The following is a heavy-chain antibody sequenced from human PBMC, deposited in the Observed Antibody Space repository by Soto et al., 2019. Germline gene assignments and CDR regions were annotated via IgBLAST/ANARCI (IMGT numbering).Heavy chain of an antibody. CDR1: GDSVSSNSAA. D-gene: IGHD3-10*01. V-gene: IGHV6-1*01. CDR3: ARGAMYGSGSYSVFDY. CDR2: TYYKSKWFN. Sequence: SQTLSLTCAISGDSVSSNSAAWSWIRQSPSRGLEWLGRTYYKSKWFNDYAIPVKSRMTINPDTSKNQFFLHLNSVTPEDTAVYYCARGAMYGSGSYSVFDYWGQGXPVTVYS. J-gene: IGHJ4*02.